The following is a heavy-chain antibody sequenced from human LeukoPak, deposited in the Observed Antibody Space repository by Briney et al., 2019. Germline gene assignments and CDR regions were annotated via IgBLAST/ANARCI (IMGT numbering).Heavy chain of an antibody. CDR3: ARDPQSDGSGWYPYFDY. D-gene: IGHD6-19*01. V-gene: IGHV3-NL1*01. J-gene: IGHJ4*02. Sequence: GGSLRLSCAASGFTVSSNYMSWVRQAPGKGLEWVSLIYSGSPTYSGGTTYYADSVKGRFTISRDNSKNTLYLQMSSPRAEDTAVYYCARDPQSDGSGWYPYFDYWGQGTLVTVSS. CDR2: IYSGSPTYSGGTT. CDR1: GFTVSSNY.